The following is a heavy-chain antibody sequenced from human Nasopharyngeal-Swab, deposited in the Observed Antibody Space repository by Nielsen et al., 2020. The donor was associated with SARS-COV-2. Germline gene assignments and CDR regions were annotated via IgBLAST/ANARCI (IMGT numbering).Heavy chain of an antibody. V-gene: IGHV3-21*01. CDR2: ISSSSSYI. D-gene: IGHD3-9*01. J-gene: IGHJ4*02. Sequence: WIRQPPGRGLEWVSSISSSSSYIYSADSVKGRFTISRDNAKNSLYLQMNSPRAEDTAVYYCARDGSSLRYFDWLPRGAFDYWGQGTLVTVSS. CDR3: ARDGSSLRYFDWLPRGAFDY.